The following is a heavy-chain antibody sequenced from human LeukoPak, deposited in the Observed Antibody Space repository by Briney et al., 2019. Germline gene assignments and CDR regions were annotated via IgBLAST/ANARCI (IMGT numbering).Heavy chain of an antibody. CDR2: LSSDGHNE. J-gene: IGHJ4*02. D-gene: IGHD2-21*02. CDR1: GFTFTNYT. Sequence: RGSLTLSCAASGFTFTNYTMHWVRQAPGKGLEWVAVLSSDGHNEYYADSVKGRFTISRDISKNTLYLQMTSLRAEDTAVYYCARGAYQIVVVTAPTYWGQGTLVTASS. CDR3: ARGAYQIVVVTAPTY. V-gene: IGHV3-30-3*01.